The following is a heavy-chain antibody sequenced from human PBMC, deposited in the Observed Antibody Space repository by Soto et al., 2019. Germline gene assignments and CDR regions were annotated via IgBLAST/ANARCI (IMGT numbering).Heavy chain of an antibody. Sequence: SETLSLTCTVSGGSVSSGSYYWSWIRQPPGKGLEWIGYIYYSGSTNYNPSLKSRVTISVATSKNQFSLKLSSVTAADTAVYYCARARYYASGRRTSYYFDYWGQGTLVTVSS. D-gene: IGHD3-10*01. V-gene: IGHV4-61*01. CDR3: ARARYYASGRRTSYYFDY. J-gene: IGHJ4*02. CDR1: GGSVSSGSYY. CDR2: IYYSGST.